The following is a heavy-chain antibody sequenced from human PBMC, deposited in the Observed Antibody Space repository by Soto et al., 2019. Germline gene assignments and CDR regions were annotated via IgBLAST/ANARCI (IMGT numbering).Heavy chain of an antibody. CDR1: GGTCSDYA. J-gene: IGHJ4*02. Sequence: GGLLRLSCAAFGGTCSDYAMHWVRQAPGKGLEWVAVVSHDGRNTHYADSVKGRFTISRDSSKNTVSLEMTSLRAEDTAVYYCAKGGRQWLVTSDFNYWGQGALVTVSS. D-gene: IGHD6-19*01. CDR2: VSHDGRNT. V-gene: IGHV3-30*18. CDR3: AKGGRQWLVTSDFNY.